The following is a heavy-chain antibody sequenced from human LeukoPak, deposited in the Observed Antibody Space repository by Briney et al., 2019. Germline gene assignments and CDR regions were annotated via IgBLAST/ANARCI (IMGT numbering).Heavy chain of an antibody. Sequence: GGSLRLSCAASGFTFSSYGMHWVRQAPGKGLEWVAVISYDGSNKYYADSVKGRFTISRDNSKNTLYLQMNSLRAEDTAVYYCARAGATYYDSSGYIDYWGQGTLVTVSS. D-gene: IGHD3-22*01. CDR1: GFTFSSYG. J-gene: IGHJ4*02. CDR3: ARAGATYYDSSGYIDY. CDR2: ISYDGSNK. V-gene: IGHV3-30*03.